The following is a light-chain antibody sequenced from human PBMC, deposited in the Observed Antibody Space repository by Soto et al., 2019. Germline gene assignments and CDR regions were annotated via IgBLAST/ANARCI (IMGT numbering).Light chain of an antibody. CDR1: SSDVGGYNY. CDR3: SSYTSSSPCV. Sequence: QSALTQPASVSGSPGQSITISCTGTSSDVGGYNYVSWYQQHPGKAPKLMIYDVSNRPSGVSNRFSGSKSGNTASLTISGLQAEDEDYYYCSSYTSSSPCVFGTGTKLTAL. CDR2: DVS. V-gene: IGLV2-14*01. J-gene: IGLJ1*01.